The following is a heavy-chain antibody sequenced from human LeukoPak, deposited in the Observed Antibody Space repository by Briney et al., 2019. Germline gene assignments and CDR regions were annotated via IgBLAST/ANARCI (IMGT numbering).Heavy chain of an antibody. Sequence: PSETLSLTCTVSGGSLSSSHFYWGWIRQPPGKGLEWIGNIYYSGSTYYNPSLKSRVTIFVDTSKNQFSLKLSSVTAADTAVYYCARLGYGYSSGGEVQRWGQGTLVTVSS. CDR1: GGSLSSSHFY. D-gene: IGHD6-19*01. J-gene: IGHJ1*01. CDR3: ARLGYGYSSGGEVQR. CDR2: IYYSGST. V-gene: IGHV4-39*01.